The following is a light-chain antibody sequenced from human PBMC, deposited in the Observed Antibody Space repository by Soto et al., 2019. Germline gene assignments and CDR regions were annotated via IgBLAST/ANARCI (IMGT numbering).Light chain of an antibody. CDR3: QQYGTSPRT. V-gene: IGKV3-20*01. CDR1: QSVSSSY. CDR2: GAS. Sequence: IMLTQSPGTLSLSPGERATLSCRASQSVSSSYLAWYQQKPGQAPRLLIYGASSRATGIPDRFSGSGSGTDFTLTISRLEPEDFAVYYCQQYGTSPRTFGHGTKV. J-gene: IGKJ1*01.